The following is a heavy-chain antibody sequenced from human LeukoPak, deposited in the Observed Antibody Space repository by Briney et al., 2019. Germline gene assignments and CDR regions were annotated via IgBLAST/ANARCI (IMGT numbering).Heavy chain of an antibody. CDR2: INHSGST. D-gene: IGHD2-21*02. Sequence: PSETLSLTCAVYGGSFSGYYWSWIRQPPGKGLEWIGEINHSGSTNYNPSLKSRVTISVDTSKNQFSLKLSSVTAADTAVYYCAREVYCGGDCYRNYFDYWGQGTLVTVSS. CDR1: GGSFSGYY. CDR3: AREVYCGGDCYRNYFDY. J-gene: IGHJ4*02. V-gene: IGHV4-34*01.